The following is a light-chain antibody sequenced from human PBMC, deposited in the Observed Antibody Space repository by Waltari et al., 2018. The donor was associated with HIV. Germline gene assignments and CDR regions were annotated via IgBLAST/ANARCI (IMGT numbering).Light chain of an antibody. CDR1: SSNIGSNY. Sequence: QSVLTQPPSASGTPGQRVTISCSGSSSNIGSNYVYWYQQLPGTAPKLLFYRNNQRPSGVPDLFSGSKSGTSASLAISGLRSEDEADYYCATWDDSLNVVFGGGTKLTVL. V-gene: IGLV1-47*01. CDR3: ATWDDSLNVV. J-gene: IGLJ3*02. CDR2: RNN.